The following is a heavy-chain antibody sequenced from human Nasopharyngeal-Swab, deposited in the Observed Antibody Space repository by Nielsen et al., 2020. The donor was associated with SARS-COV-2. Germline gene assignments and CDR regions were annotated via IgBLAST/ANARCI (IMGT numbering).Heavy chain of an antibody. Sequence: WISEAPGKGLEWVSSTSSRSGDISYTDSVKGRFSISRDNAKNSLYLQMNSLRVEDTAVYYCARDLEGIFDHWGQGALVTVSS. V-gene: IGHV3-21*01. J-gene: IGHJ4*02. CDR3: ARDLEGIFDH. CDR2: TSSRSGDI. D-gene: IGHD6-13*01.